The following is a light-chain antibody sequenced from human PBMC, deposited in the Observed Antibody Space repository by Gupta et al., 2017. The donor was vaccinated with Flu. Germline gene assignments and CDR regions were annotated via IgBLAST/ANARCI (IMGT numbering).Light chain of an antibody. J-gene: IGKJ1*01. V-gene: IGKV2-28*01. CDR3: RRALDTPQT. CDR1: QSLLHTNGYNY. CDR2: LGS. Sequence: DTVMTQSPLSLSVTPGEPASISCRSSQSLLHTNGYNYLDWYLQKPGQSPQLLIYLGSKTASGLPDRISGGASGANITLRISIVAAEDVGIYCCRRALDTPQTFGEGTKVEVK.